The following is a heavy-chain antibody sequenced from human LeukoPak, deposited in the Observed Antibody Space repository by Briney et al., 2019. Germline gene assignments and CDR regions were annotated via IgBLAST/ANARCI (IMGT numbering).Heavy chain of an antibody. J-gene: IGHJ4*02. CDR1: GGSISSGGYY. CDR2: IYHSGST. D-gene: IGHD4-23*01. V-gene: IGHV4-30-2*01. CDR3: ASSLISRWEPDY. Sequence: PSETLSLTCTVSGGSISSGGYYWSWIRQPPGKGLEWIGYIYHSGSTYYNPSLKSRVTISVDRSKNQFSLKLSSVIAADTAVYYCASSLISRWEPDYWGQGTLVTVSS.